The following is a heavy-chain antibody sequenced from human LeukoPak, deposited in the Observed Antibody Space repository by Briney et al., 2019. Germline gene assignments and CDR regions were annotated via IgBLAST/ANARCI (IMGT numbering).Heavy chain of an antibody. J-gene: IGHJ6*03. CDR1: GYTFTNYA. CDR3: ARGGVIAARPISGYYYYYYMDV. CDR2: INTNTGNP. V-gene: IGHV7-4-1*02. D-gene: IGHD6-6*01. Sequence: GASVKVSCKASGYTFTNYAINWVRQAPGQGLEWMGWINTNTGNPTYAQGFTGRFVFSLDTSVSTAYLQISSLKAEDTAVYYCARGGVIAARPISGYYYYYYMDVWGKGTTVTVSS.